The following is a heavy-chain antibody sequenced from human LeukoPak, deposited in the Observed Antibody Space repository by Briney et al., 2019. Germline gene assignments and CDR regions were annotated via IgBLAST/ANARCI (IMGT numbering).Heavy chain of an antibody. CDR1: GYTFTGYY. CDR2: INPNSGGT. CDR3: AREKTYYYGSGSYKGGWFDP. V-gene: IGHV1-2*02. Sequence: GASVKVSCKASGYTFTGYYMHWVRQAPGQGLEWMGWINPNSGGTNYAQKFQGRVTMTRDTSISTAYMELSRLRSDDTAVYYCAREKTYYYGSGSYKGGWFDPWGQGTLVTVSS. J-gene: IGHJ5*02. D-gene: IGHD3-10*01.